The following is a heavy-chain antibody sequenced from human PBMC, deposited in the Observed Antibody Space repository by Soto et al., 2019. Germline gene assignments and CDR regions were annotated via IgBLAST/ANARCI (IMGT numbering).Heavy chain of an antibody. CDR2: IYTSGST. Sequence: SETLSLTCNVSGGSIRSYYWSWVRQPAGKPLEWIGRIYTSGSTNYNPSLKSRVSMSVDTSKNQFSLEVTSVAAADTAVYYCAREGASGFGMDVWGQGTTVTVSS. J-gene: IGHJ6*02. CDR1: GGSIRSYY. D-gene: IGHD1-26*01. CDR3: AREGASGFGMDV. V-gene: IGHV4-4*07.